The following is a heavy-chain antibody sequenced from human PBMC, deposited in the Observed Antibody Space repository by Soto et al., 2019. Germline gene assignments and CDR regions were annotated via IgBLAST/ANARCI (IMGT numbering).Heavy chain of an antibody. V-gene: IGHV5-51*01. CDR2: IFPSDSCT. CDR3: VSDTARTYYYYAMDV. J-gene: IGHJ6*02. Sequence: PGESLKISCKGSGYSFTSYWISWVRQMPGKGLEWMGVIFPSDSCTRYSPSFQGHVTISVDKSISTAYLQWSSLKASDTAMYYCVSDTARTYYYYAMDVWGQGTTVTVSS. CDR1: GYSFTSYW. D-gene: IGHD5-18*01.